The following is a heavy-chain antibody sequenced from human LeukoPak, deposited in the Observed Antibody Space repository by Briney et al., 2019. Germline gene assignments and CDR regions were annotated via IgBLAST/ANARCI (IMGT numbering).Heavy chain of an antibody. Sequence: SETLSLTCTVSGGSISNYYWSWIRQPPGKGLEWIGYVYYSGSTIYNPSLKSRVTISVDTSKNQFSLKLGSVTAADTAVYYCAREGHCSSTSCSYYFDYWGQGTLVTVSS. CDR1: GGSISNYY. CDR3: AREGHCSSTSCSYYFDY. CDR2: VYYSGST. D-gene: IGHD2-2*01. V-gene: IGHV4-59*01. J-gene: IGHJ4*02.